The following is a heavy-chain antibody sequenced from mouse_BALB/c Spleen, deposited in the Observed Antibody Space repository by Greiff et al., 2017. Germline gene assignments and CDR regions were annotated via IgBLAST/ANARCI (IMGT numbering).Heavy chain of an antibody. J-gene: IGHJ4*01. Sequence: EVQVVESGGDLVKPGGSLKLSCAASGFTFSSYGMSWVRQTPDKRLEWVATISSGGSYTYYPDSVKGRFTISRDNAKNTLYLQMSSLKSEDTAMYYCARGVYYDYDDAMDYWGQGTSVTVSS. D-gene: IGHD2-4*01. V-gene: IGHV5-6*01. CDR3: ARGVYYDYDDAMDY. CDR2: ISSGGSYT. CDR1: GFTFSSYG.